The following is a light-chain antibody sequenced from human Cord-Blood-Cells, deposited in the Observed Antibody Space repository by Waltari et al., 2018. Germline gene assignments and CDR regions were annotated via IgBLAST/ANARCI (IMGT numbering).Light chain of an antibody. V-gene: IGLV2-14*01. CDR2: EVS. CDR1: SSDVGGYNY. CDR3: SSYTSSSFYV. Sequence: QSALTQPVSVSGSPGQSITISCTGTSSDVGGYNYFSWYQQHPGKAPKLMIYEVSNRPSGVSNRFSGSKSGNTASLTISGLQAEDEADYYCSSYTSSSFYVFGTGTKVTVL. J-gene: IGLJ1*01.